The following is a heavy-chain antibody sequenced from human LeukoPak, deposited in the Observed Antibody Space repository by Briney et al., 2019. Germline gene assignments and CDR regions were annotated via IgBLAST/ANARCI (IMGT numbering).Heavy chain of an antibody. Sequence: SETLSLTCAVYGGSFSGYYWSWIRQTPGKGLERVGEINHSGSTNYNPSLKRRVTISVDTSKSQFSLKLSSVTAADTAVYYCARSYCSSTICYIYWFDPWGQGTLVTVSS. CDR3: ARSYCSSTICYIYWFDP. D-gene: IGHD2-2*02. CDR1: GGSFSGYY. J-gene: IGHJ5*02. CDR2: INHSGST. V-gene: IGHV4-34*01.